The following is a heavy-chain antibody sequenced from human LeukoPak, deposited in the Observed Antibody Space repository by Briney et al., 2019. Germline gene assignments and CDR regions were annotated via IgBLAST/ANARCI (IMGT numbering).Heavy chain of an antibody. D-gene: IGHD4-17*01. CDR1: GGSISSGSYY. CDR2: IYTSGST. V-gene: IGHV4-61*02. Sequence: SETLSLTCTVSGGSISSGSYYWSWIRQPAGKGLEWIGRIYTSGSTNYNPSLKSRVTISVDTSKNQFSLKLSSVTAADTAVYYCARIYYGDYDYWGQGTLVTVSS. CDR3: ARIYYGDYDY. J-gene: IGHJ4*02.